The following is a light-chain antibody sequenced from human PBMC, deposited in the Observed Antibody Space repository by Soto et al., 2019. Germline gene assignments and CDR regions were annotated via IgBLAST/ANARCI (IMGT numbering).Light chain of an antibody. CDR1: SSNIGSNY. J-gene: IGLJ1*01. V-gene: IGLV2-14*01. CDR3: SSYTSSSTLYV. Sequence: QSVLTQPPSVSAAPGQKVTISCSGSSSNIGSNYVSWYQQHPGKAPKFMIYEVSNRPSGVSNRFSGSKSGNTASLTISGLQAEDEADYYCSSYTSSSTLYVLGTGTKVTVL. CDR2: EVS.